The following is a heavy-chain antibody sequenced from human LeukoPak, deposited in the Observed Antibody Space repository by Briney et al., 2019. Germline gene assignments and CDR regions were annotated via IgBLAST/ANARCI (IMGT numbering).Heavy chain of an antibody. V-gene: IGHV4-39*01. D-gene: IGHD2-2*01. J-gene: IGHJ6*03. CDR1: GGSISSSGYY. CDR3: ARLNKDIVVPGDYYYMDV. Sequence: PSETLPLTCTVSGGSISSSGYYWGWIRQPPGKGLEWIGSIYYSGSTYYNPSLKSRVTISVDTSKNQFSLKLSSVTAADTAVYYCARLNKDIVVPGDYYYMDVWGKGTTVTVSS. CDR2: IYYSGST.